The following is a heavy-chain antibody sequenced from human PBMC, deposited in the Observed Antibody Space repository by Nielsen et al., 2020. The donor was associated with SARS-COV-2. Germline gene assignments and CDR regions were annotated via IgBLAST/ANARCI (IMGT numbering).Heavy chain of an antibody. V-gene: IGHV4-59*08. CDR2: IYYSGST. D-gene: IGHD3-3*01. J-gene: IGHJ4*02. Sequence: SETLSLTCAVSGCSISSYYWSWIRQPPGKGLEWIGYIYYSGSTNYNPSLKSRVTISVDTSKNQFSLKLSSVTAADTAVYYCARGRITIFGVVTDFDTWGQGTLVTVSS. CDR3: ARGRITIFGVVTDFDT. CDR1: GCSISSYY.